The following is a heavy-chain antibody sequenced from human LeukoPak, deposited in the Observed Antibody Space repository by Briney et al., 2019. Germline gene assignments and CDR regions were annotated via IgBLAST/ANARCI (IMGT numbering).Heavy chain of an antibody. CDR2: INHSGST. J-gene: IGHJ3*02. CDR3: ATGGYYDSSGYHDAFDI. CDR1: SGSFSGYY. V-gene: IGHV4-34*01. D-gene: IGHD3-22*01. Sequence: SETLSLTCAVYSGSFSGYYWSWIRQPPGKGLEWIGEINHSGSTNYNPSLKSRVTISVDTSKNQFSLKLSSVTAADTAVYYCATGGYYDSSGYHDAFDIWGQGTMVTVSS.